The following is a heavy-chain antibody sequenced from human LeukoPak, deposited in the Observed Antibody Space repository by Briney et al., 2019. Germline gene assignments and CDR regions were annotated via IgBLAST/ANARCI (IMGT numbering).Heavy chain of an antibody. V-gene: IGHV3-30*02. CDR3: ARGHVDTAMAWFDP. Sequence: PGGSLRLSCAASGFTFSSYGMHWVRQAPGKGLEWVAFIRYDGSNKYYADSVKGRFTISRDNSKNTLYLQMNSLRAEDTAVYYCARGHVDTAMAWFDPWGQGTLVTVSS. CDR1: GFTFSSYG. J-gene: IGHJ5*02. D-gene: IGHD5-18*01. CDR2: IRYDGSNK.